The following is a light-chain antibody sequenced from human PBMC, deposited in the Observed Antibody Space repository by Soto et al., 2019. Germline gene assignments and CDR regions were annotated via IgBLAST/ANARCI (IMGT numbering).Light chain of an antibody. CDR3: QQYNNWPPWT. CDR1: QSVSSN. V-gene: IGKV3-15*01. J-gene: IGKJ1*01. Sequence: EIVMKQSPATLSVSSGERATLSCRASQSVSSNFAWYQQKPGQAPRLLIYGASTRATGIPATFSGSGSGTRFNLTISILQSKDFAVYYCQQYNNWPPWTFGQGTKVDIK. CDR2: GAS.